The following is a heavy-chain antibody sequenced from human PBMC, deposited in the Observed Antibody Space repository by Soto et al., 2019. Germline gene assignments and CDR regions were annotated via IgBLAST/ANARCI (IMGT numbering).Heavy chain of an antibody. V-gene: IGHV3-23*01. Sequence: GGSLRLSCAASGFTFSSYGMSWVRQAPGKGLEWVSATSGSGGSTYYADSVKGRFTISRDNSKNTLFLQMNSLRAEDTALYYCAKAPTPRWFGGLGDVWGQGTTVTVSS. CDR3: AKAPTPRWFGGLGDV. D-gene: IGHD3-10*01. CDR1: GFTFSSYG. J-gene: IGHJ6*02. CDR2: TSGSGGST.